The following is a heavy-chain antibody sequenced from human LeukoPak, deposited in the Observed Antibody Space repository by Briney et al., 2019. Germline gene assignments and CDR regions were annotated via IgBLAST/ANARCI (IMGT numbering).Heavy chain of an antibody. Sequence: GGSLILSCAASGFTVSNNYMIWVRQAPEKGLEWVSLIYSNGVTNYADSVKGRFTISRDNAKNSLYLQMNSLRAEDTAVYYCVWWSGGWGQGTLVTVSS. D-gene: IGHD2-15*01. V-gene: IGHV3-66*01. CDR2: IYSNGVT. CDR1: GFTVSNNY. J-gene: IGHJ4*02. CDR3: VWWSGG.